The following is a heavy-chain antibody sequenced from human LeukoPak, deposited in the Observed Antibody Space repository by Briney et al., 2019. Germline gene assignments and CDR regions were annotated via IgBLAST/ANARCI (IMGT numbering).Heavy chain of an antibody. CDR1: GASFSGYY. CDR3: ARHARVATHTNHLDY. V-gene: IGHV4-34*12. Sequence: PSETLSLTCAVYGASFSGYYWSWIRQSPGKGLEWIGEIFHSGATIYNPSLKSRVTMSVDTSKSHFSLRLSSVTAADAAVYYCARHARVATHTNHLDYWGQGTLVTVSS. D-gene: IGHD6-6*01. J-gene: IGHJ4*02. CDR2: IFHSGAT.